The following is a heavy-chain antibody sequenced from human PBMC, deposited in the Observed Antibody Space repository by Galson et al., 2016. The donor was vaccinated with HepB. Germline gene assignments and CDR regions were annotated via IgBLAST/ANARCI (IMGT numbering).Heavy chain of an antibody. D-gene: IGHD3-16*02. CDR2: ISGNGGRK. CDR1: GFTFSDYA. Sequence: SLRLSCAASGFTFSDYAMSWVRQAPGKGLEWVSGISGNGGRKYYADSVEGRFTISRDNSTNTLYLQMNSLRAEDTAIYYCAQSSDDYVWGRYRFDSWGQGTLVTVSS. V-gene: IGHV3-23*01. CDR3: AQSSDDYVWGRYRFDS. J-gene: IGHJ4*02.